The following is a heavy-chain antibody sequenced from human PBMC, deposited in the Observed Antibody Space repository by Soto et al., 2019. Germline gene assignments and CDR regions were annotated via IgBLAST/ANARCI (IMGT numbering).Heavy chain of an antibody. J-gene: IGHJ4*02. D-gene: IGHD5-18*01. V-gene: IGHV1-69*13. CDR1: GDTLSHYG. CDR2: TTAILGTR. Sequence: ASVKVSCKASGDTLSHYGVSWVRQVPGKGLEWMGGTTAILGTRDYAQKFQGRMKITSDESTTTSYMELNSLTSDDTAVYYCEAGDSSDTGDHWGQGTLVTVSS. CDR3: EAGDSSDTGDH.